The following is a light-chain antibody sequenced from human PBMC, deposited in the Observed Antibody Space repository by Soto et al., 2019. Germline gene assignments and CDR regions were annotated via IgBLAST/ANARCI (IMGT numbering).Light chain of an antibody. V-gene: IGKV1-12*01. Sequence: DVQMTQTPSSVSASVGDRVTITCRASERIGSWLAWYQQKPGKAPKLLIYGASNLQVEVPSRFSGSGSETDFALTISSLQPEDFATYYCQQTYSFPHTFGQGTKVEIK. CDR3: QQTYSFPHT. CDR2: GAS. CDR1: ERIGSW. J-gene: IGKJ2*01.